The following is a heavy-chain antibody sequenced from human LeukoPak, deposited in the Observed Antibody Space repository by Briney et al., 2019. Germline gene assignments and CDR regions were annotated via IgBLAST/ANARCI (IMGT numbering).Heavy chain of an antibody. CDR1: GYTFTAYY. J-gene: IGHJ4*02. CDR3: PRAPRPYTTSRFPF. V-gene: IGHV1-2*02. CDR2: IDPHSRGT. D-gene: IGHD2-2*01. Sequence: ASVKLSCNTSGYTFTAYYLHWVRQSPGQRPEWTGRIDPHSRGTHYGQNFQARVTVTRDPSITTVYMELRRLTSHATAVYYCPRAPRPYTTSRFPFWGQGPLVTVSS.